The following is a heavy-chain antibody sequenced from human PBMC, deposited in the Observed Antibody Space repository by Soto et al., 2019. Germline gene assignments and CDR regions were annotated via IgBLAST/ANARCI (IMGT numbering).Heavy chain of an antibody. Sequence: QVQLVQSGAEVKKPGASVKVSCKASGYTFTSYDINWVRQATGQGLEYLGWMNPNSGNTGDVHKFQGRVTMTRDTSISTDYMELSSLRSEDTAVYFCARGVKYGAYSRWFDPWGQGTLVTVSS. J-gene: IGHJ5*02. V-gene: IGHV1-8*01. CDR2: MNPNSGNT. CDR1: GYTFTSYD. CDR3: ARGVKYGAYSRWFDP. D-gene: IGHD4-17*01.